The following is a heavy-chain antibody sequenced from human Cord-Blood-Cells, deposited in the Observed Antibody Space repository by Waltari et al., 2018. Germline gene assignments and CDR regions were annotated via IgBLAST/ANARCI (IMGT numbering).Heavy chain of an antibody. D-gene: IGHD3-10*01. CDR2: IYYSGST. J-gene: IGHJ3*02. CDR3: ASPSGSGSYYNAFDI. Sequence: QVQLQESGPGLVKPSETLSLTCTVSGGSISSYYWSWIRQPPGKGLEWIGYIYYSGSTNYNPSLMSRVTISVDTSKNQFSLKLSSVTAADTAVYYCASPSGSGSYYNAFDIWGQGTMVTVSS. CDR1: GGSISSYY. V-gene: IGHV4-59*01.